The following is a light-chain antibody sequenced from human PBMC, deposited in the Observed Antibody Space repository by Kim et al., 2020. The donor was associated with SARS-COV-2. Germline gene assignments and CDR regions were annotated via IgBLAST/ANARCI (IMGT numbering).Light chain of an antibody. Sequence: SVTLSCTGSSRDVGGYNYVSWHQQHPGKAPKLIIYDVNNRPSGVPNRFSGSKSGNTASLTVSGLQSEDEADYYCSSYAGTNNFYVFGTGTKVTVL. CDR2: DVN. CDR1: SRDVGGYNY. CDR3: SSYAGTNNFYV. J-gene: IGLJ1*01. V-gene: IGLV2-8*01.